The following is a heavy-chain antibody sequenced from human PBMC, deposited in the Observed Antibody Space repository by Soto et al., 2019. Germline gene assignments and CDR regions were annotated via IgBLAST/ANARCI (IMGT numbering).Heavy chain of an antibody. J-gene: IGHJ6*02. D-gene: IGHD3-3*02. Sequence: GGSLRLAGAASGFTFSDYYMSWIRQAPGKRLEWVSYITSSGTTYYADSVKGRFTISRDNAKNSLYLQINRLRAEDTAVYYCARDRIYGVLKHYYYYGMDVWGQGTTVTVSS. CDR2: ITSSGTT. V-gene: IGHV3-11*01. CDR1: GFTFSDYY. CDR3: ARDRIYGVLKHYYYYGMDV.